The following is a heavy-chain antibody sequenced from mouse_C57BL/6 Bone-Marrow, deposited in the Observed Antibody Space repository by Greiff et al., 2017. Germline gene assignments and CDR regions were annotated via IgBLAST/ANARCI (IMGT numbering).Heavy chain of an antibody. D-gene: IGHD1-1*01. Sequence: EVKLVESGGGLVKPGGSLTLSCAASGFTFSSYAMSWVRQTPEKRLEWVATISDGGSHTYYPDNVKGRFTISRDNAKNNLYLQMSHLKSEDTAMYYCANYGSSRYWYFDVWGTGTTVTVSS. J-gene: IGHJ1*03. V-gene: IGHV5-4*03. CDR1: GFTFSSYA. CDR3: ANYGSSRYWYFDV. CDR2: ISDGGSHT.